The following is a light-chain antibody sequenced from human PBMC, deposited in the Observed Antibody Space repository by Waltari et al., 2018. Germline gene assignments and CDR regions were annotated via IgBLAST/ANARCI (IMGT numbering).Light chain of an antibody. J-gene: IGLJ3*02. CDR3: SSYTRRSYWV. Sequence: QSALTQPASVSGSPGQSITISCTGTSSDVGFYDFVSWFQQHPGKTPKGMIYKFNNRPSGVSNRFSGSKSANTASLTIAGLQAEDEADYYCSSYTRRSYWVFGGGTQLTVL. CDR2: KFN. CDR1: SSDVGFYDF. V-gene: IGLV2-14*01.